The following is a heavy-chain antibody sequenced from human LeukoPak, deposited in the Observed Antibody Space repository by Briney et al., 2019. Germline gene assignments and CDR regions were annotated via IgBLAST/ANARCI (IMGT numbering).Heavy chain of an antibody. D-gene: IGHD6-13*01. CDR2: IRSKPNNYAT. J-gene: IGHJ5*02. Sequence: GGSLRLSCTASGFTFGGAAMHWVRQASGKGPEWVGHIRSKPNNYATAYAASVKGRFTISRDDSKNTAYLQMNSLKIEDTAVYYCTRPLGAAAGTYFDPWGQGTLVTVSS. CDR1: GFTFGGAA. CDR3: TRPLGAAAGTYFDP. V-gene: IGHV3-73*01.